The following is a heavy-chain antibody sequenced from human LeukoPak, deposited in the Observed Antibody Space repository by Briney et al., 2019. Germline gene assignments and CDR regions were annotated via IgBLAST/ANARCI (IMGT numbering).Heavy chain of an antibody. CDR1: GGTFSSYV. V-gene: IGHV1-69*01. D-gene: IGHD7-27*01. CDR2: VIPPFGTA. CDR3: ARGRWGAGDN. J-gene: IGHJ4*02. Sequence: GASVKVSCKASGGTFSSYVISWVRQAPGQGLEWMGGVIPPFGTANYAQKFQGRVTITADASTSTAYMELSSLRSEDTAMYYCARGRWGAGDNWGQGTQVTVSS.